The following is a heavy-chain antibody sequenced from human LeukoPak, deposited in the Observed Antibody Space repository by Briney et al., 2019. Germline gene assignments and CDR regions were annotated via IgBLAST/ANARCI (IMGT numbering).Heavy chain of an antibody. J-gene: IGHJ4*02. V-gene: IGHV3-66*01. Sequence: PGGSLRLSCAASGFTVSSNYMSWVRQAPGKGLEWVSVIYSGGSTYYADSVKGRFTISRDNSKNTLYLQMNSLRAEDTAVYYCARSLYYYDSSGYWGQGNLVTVSS. D-gene: IGHD3-22*01. CDR3: ARSLYYYDSSGY. CDR1: GFTVSSNY. CDR2: IYSGGST.